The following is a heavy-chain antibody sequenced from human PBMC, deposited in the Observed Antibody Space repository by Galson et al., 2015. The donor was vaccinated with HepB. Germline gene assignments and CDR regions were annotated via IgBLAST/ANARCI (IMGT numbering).Heavy chain of an antibody. Sequence: SVTVSCKASGSSFTTYGISWVRQAPGQGLEWMGWISAYNGNTNYAQKLQGRVTMTTDTPTSTAYMELRSLRSDDTAVYYCARGGSGTHWFDPWGQGTLVTASS. D-gene: IGHD3-10*01. CDR1: GSSFTTYG. V-gene: IGHV1-18*01. CDR2: ISAYNGNT. J-gene: IGHJ5*02. CDR3: ARGGSGTHWFDP.